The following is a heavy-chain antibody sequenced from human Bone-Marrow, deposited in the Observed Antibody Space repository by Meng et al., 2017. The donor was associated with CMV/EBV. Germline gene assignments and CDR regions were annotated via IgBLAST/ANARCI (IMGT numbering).Heavy chain of an antibody. D-gene: IGHD3-16*01. CDR1: GFTFSSYS. CDR2: ISSSSSAI. V-gene: IGHV3-21*01. Sequence: GESLKISCAASGFTFSSYSMNWVRQAPGKGLEWVSSISSSSSAIYYADSAKGRFTISRDNAKNSLFLQMNSLRAEDTAVYYCARGRYSWGEWGQGTLVTVSS. CDR3: ARGRYSWGE. J-gene: IGHJ4*02.